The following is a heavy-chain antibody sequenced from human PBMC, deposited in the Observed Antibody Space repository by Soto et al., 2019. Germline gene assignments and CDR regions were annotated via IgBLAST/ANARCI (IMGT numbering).Heavy chain of an antibody. CDR3: ARAADRFHFVWGRNDALDI. J-gene: IGHJ3*02. Sequence: QVQLLQSGPEVKKPGASVKGSCRAFGYRFTEFGISWVRQAPGQGLEWVGWSRADNSHPNYAKSLQGRVNVTTDTSSNTAHMDSTSLTSADTAVYYCARAADRFHFVWGRNDALDIWGQGTLVFVSS. V-gene: IGHV1-18*01. CDR2: SRADNSHP. CDR1: GYRFTEFG. D-gene: IGHD3-16*01.